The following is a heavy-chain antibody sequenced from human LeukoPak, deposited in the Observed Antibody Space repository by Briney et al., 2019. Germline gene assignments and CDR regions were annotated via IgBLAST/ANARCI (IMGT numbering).Heavy chain of an antibody. J-gene: IGHJ4*02. Sequence: GALRLSCAASGFTFSSYAMRWVRKAPGKGLEWVSAISGSGGSTYYADSVKGRFTISRDNSKNTLYLQMNSLRAEDTAVYYCAKDYYDRSGSLDYWGQGTLVTVSS. CDR3: AKDYYDRSGSLDY. D-gene: IGHD3-22*01. CDR1: GFTFSSYA. CDR2: ISGSGGST. V-gene: IGHV3-23*01.